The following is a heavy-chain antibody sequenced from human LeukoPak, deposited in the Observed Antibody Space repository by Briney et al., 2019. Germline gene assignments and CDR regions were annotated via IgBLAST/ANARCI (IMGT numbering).Heavy chain of an antibody. V-gene: IGHV4-39*01. D-gene: IGHD3-3*01. CDR1: GGSISSSSYY. Sequence: SXXLSLTCTVSGGSISSSSYYWGWIRQPPGKGLEWIGSIYYSGSTYYNPSLKSRVTISVDTSKNQFSLKLSSVTAADTAVYYCASTPSARITIFGVVINWGQGTLVTVSS. J-gene: IGHJ4*02. CDR2: IYYSGST. CDR3: ASTPSARITIFGVVIN.